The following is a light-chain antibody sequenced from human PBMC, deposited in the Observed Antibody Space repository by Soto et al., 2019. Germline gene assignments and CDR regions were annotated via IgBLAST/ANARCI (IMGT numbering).Light chain of an antibody. CDR2: QAS. CDR3: QQYSRYSA. Sequence: DIQMTQSPATLSASVGDRVTITCLASQSINIYLAWYRQKPGKAPELLIYQASILEPGVPSRFSGRGSGTEFTLTISSLQPDDFATYYCQQYSRYSAFGQGTKVDIK. J-gene: IGKJ2*01. V-gene: IGKV1-5*03. CDR1: QSINIY.